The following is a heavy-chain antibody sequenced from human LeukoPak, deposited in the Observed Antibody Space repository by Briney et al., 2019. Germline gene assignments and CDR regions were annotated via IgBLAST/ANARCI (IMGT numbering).Heavy chain of an antibody. CDR2: ISWDGGST. D-gene: IGHD2-2*01. V-gene: IGHV3-43D*04. J-gene: IGHJ4*02. Sequence: PGGSLRLSCAASGFTFDDYAMHWVRQAPGRGLEWVSLISWDGGSTYYADSVKGRFTISRDNSKNSLYPQMNSLRAEDTALYYCAKGDCSSTSCPLDYWGQGTLVTVSS. CDR3: AKGDCSSTSCPLDY. CDR1: GFTFDDYA.